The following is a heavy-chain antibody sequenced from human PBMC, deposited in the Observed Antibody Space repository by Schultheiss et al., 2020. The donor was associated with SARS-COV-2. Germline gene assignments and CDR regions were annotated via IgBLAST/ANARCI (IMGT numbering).Heavy chain of an antibody. D-gene: IGHD1-26*01. CDR2: IHYSGST. J-gene: IGHJ4*02. Sequence: SETLSLTCTVSGGSISSGDYYWSWIRQPPGKGLEWIGYIHYSGSTYYNPSLKSRVTISVDTSKNQFSLKLSSVTAADTAVYYCARGDVRVGALDYWGQGTLVTVAS. CDR3: ARGDVRVGALDY. CDR1: GGSISSGDYY. V-gene: IGHV4-30-4*01.